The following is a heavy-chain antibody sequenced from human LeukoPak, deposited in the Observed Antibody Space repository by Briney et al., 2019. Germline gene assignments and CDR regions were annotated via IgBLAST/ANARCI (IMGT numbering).Heavy chain of an antibody. CDR1: GFTFSSYS. V-gene: IGHV3-21*01. J-gene: IGHJ4*02. D-gene: IGHD2-15*01. Sequence: GGSLRLSCAASGFTFSSYSMNWVRQAPGKGLEWVSSISSSSSYIYYADSVKGRFTISRDNAKNSLYLQMNSLRAEGTAVYYCARGKYCSGGSCFPFFDYWGQGTLVTVSS. CDR2: ISSSSSYI. CDR3: ARGKYCSGGSCFPFFDY.